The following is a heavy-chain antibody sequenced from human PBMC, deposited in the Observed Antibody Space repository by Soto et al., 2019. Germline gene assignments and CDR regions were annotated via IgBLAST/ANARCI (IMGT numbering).Heavy chain of an antibody. CDR3: ARGMVRGVSHNWFDP. J-gene: IGHJ5*02. V-gene: IGHV4-31*03. Sequence: SETLSLTCTVSGGSISSGGYYWSWIRQHPGKGLEWIGYIYYSGSTYYNPSLKSRVTISVDTSKNQFSLKLSSVTAADTAVYYCARGMVRGVSHNWFDPWGQGTLVTVSS. CDR1: GGSISSGGYY. D-gene: IGHD3-10*01. CDR2: IYYSGST.